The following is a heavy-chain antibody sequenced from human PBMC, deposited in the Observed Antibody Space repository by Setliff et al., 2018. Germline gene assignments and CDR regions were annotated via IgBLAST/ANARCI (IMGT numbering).Heavy chain of an antibody. CDR2: INSGGSST. Sequence: GGSLRLSCAASGFTFSSSSMTWVRQAPGTGLEWVSAINSGGSSTYYADSVKGRFTISRDNSKNTLYLQMNSLRAEDTAIYYCAKDRVNDGYWDFDSWGQGIVVTVSS. J-gene: IGHJ4*02. CDR1: GFTFSSSS. V-gene: IGHV3-23*01. CDR3: AKDRVNDGYWDFDS. D-gene: IGHD1-1*01.